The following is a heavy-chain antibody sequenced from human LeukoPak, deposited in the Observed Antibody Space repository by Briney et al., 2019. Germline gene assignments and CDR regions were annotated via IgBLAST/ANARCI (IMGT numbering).Heavy chain of an antibody. J-gene: IGHJ3*02. CDR3: AREGRYCSGGSCDGGDAFDI. CDR1: GFTFSDYY. V-gene: IGHV3-11*05. D-gene: IGHD2-15*01. Sequence: GGSLRLSCAASGFTFSDYYMSWIRQAPGKGLEWVSYISSSSSYTNYADPVKGRFTISRDNAKNSLYLQMNSLRAEDTAVYYCAREGRYCSGGSCDGGDAFDIWGQGTMVTVSS. CDR2: ISSSSSYT.